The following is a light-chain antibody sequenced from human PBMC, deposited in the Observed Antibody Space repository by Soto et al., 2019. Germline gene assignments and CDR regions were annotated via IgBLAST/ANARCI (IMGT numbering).Light chain of an antibody. CDR3: QSYDSSLSGYV. Sequence: QSALTQPASVSGSPGQSITISCTGTSSDVAGYNHVSWYQHHPGKAPKLMIYEVTKRPSGVSNRFSGSKSGDTASLTISGLQAEDEADYYCQSYDSSLSGYVFGTGTKVTVL. CDR2: EVT. V-gene: IGLV2-14*01. J-gene: IGLJ1*01. CDR1: SSDVAGYNH.